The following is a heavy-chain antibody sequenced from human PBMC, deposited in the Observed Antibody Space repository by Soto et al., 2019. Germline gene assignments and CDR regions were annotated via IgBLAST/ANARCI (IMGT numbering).Heavy chain of an antibody. CDR1: GFTVSNNF. CDR2: FYSGGST. CDR3: ASGCQLDY. J-gene: IGHJ4*02. V-gene: IGHV3-53*01. Sequence: EVQLVESGGGLIQPGGSLRLSCAASGFTVSNNFMSWVRQAPGKGLEWLSVFYSGGSTYYADSVKGRFTISRDSSKNTLYLQMNSLRAEDTAVYYCASGCQLDYWGQGTLVTVSS. D-gene: IGHD2-8*01.